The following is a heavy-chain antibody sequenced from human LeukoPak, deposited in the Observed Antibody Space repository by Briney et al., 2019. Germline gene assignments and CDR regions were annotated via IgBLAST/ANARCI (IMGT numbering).Heavy chain of an antibody. J-gene: IGHJ4*02. CDR3: AKDYYGSGSYGYFDY. V-gene: IGHV3-30*18. CDR1: GFTFSSYG. Sequence: TGGSLRLSCVASGFTFSSYGMHWVRQAPGKGLEWVAVISFDGSTKYYADSVKGRFTISRDNSKNTLYLQMNSLRAEDTAVYYCAKDYYGSGSYGYFDYWGQETLVTVSS. CDR2: ISFDGSTK. D-gene: IGHD3-10*01.